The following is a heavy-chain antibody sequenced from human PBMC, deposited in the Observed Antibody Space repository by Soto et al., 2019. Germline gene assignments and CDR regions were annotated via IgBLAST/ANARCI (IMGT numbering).Heavy chain of an antibody. CDR1: GLTFSSYA. J-gene: IGHJ4*02. D-gene: IGHD4-4*01. V-gene: IGHV3-48*02. Sequence: EVQLVESGGGLVQPGGSLRLSCAASGLTFSSYAMNWVRQPPGKGLEWLSYISSSGSSIYYADSVRGRFTVSRDNVNTSLYLQMNSLRDEDTAIYHSVGVRDTTTHMVHWNYWGQGTLVTVSS. CDR2: ISSSGSSI. CDR3: VGVRDTTTHMVHWNY.